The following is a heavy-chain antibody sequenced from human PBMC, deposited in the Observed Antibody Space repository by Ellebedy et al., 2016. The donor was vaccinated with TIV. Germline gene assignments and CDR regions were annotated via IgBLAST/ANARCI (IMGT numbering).Heavy chain of an antibody. Sequence: ASVKVSXKASGYMFTDYYMHWVRQAPGQGLEWMGWINPNSGGTNYAQKFQGRVTMTRDTSISTAYMELSRVRSDDTDMYYCAREGDLPRGNWFDPWGQGTLVTVSS. CDR1: GYMFTDYY. J-gene: IGHJ5*02. CDR2: INPNSGGT. D-gene: IGHD3-16*01. V-gene: IGHV1-2*02. CDR3: AREGDLPRGNWFDP.